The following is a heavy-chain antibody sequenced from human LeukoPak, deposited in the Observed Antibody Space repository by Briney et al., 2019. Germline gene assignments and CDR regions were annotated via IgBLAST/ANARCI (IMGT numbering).Heavy chain of an antibody. Sequence: GASVKVSCKASGYTFTDYYIHWVRQAPGQGLEWMGWINPSSGGTNYAQEFQGRVTMTRDTSISTAYMEVSRLRSDDTAIYYCARGYGGNSVDYWGQGALVTVSS. D-gene: IGHD4-23*01. CDR3: ARGYGGNSVDY. V-gene: IGHV1-2*02. CDR2: INPSSGGT. J-gene: IGHJ4*02. CDR1: GYTFTDYY.